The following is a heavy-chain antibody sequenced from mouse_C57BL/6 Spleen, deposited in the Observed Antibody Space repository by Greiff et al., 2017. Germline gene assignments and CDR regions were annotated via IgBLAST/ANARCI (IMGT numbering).Heavy chain of an antibody. V-gene: IGHV1-26*01. D-gene: IGHD2-4*01. CDR1: GYTFTDYY. Sequence: LVKPGASVKISCKASGYTFTDYYMNWVKQSHGKSLEWIGDINPNNGGTSYNQKFKGKATLTVDKSSSTAYMELRSLTSEDSAVYYCARNYDYDVFFDYWGQGTTLTVSS. CDR2: INPNNGGT. J-gene: IGHJ2*01. CDR3: ARNYDYDVFFDY.